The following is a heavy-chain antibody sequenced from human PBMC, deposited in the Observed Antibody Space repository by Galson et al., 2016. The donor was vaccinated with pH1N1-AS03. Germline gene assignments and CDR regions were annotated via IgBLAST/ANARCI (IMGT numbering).Heavy chain of an antibody. Sequence: QSGAEVKKPGESLKISCKGSGYRFTSYWIGWVRQMPGKGLEWMGAIYPGDSGTRYSPSFQGQVTISVDKSISTAYLQWSSLKASDTAMYYCAIRVDFWSGLPYYFDYWGQGTLVTVSS. CDR2: IYPGDSGT. J-gene: IGHJ4*02. CDR3: AIRVDFWSGLPYYFDY. CDR1: GYRFTSYW. V-gene: IGHV5-51*01. D-gene: IGHD3-3*01.